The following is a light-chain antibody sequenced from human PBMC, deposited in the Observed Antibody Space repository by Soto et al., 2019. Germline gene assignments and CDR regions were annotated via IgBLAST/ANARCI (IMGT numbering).Light chain of an antibody. CDR3: QQYNDWPQA. Sequence: EIVMTQSPATLSVSPGERATLSCRASQGVRNNLAWYQQKPGQAPRLLIYGASTGATGIPDRFSGSGSGTEFTLTISSLQPEDFAVYYCQQYNDWPQAFGQGTKVDIK. V-gene: IGKV3D-15*01. CDR1: QGVRNN. J-gene: IGKJ1*01. CDR2: GAS.